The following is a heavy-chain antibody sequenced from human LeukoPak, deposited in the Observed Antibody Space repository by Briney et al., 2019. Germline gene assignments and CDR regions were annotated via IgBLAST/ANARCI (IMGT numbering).Heavy chain of an antibody. J-gene: IGHJ4*02. D-gene: IGHD3-16*01. CDR2: INSSGGST. Sequence: GASVKVSCKASGYTFISYYIHWVRQAPGQGPEWMGIINSSGGSTSYAQKFQGRVTMTRDTSTSTVYMELSSLRSEDTAVYFCARGPPGGGRPYYFDYWGQGTLVTVSS. CDR1: GYTFISYY. V-gene: IGHV1-46*01. CDR3: ARGPPGGGRPYYFDY.